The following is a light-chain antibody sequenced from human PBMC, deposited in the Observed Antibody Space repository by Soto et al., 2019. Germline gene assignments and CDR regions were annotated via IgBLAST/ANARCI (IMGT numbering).Light chain of an antibody. Sequence: DIQMTQSPSSVSASVGDRVTITCRASQPISSWLAWYQQKPGEAPKLLIFAVSTLQSGVPSRFSGRGAGTHFTLTISSLQPEDSAIYYCQLANSFPTFGRGTRVDLK. CDR2: AVS. J-gene: IGKJ1*01. V-gene: IGKV1-12*01. CDR1: QPISSW. CDR3: QLANSFPT.